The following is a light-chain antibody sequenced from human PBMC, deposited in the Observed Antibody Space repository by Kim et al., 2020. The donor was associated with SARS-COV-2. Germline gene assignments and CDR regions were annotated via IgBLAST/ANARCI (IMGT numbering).Light chain of an antibody. CDR2: DVS. V-gene: IGLV2-11*01. Sequence: SVPISCTGTSSDVGGYNYVSWYQQHPGKAPKLMIYDVSKRPSGVPDRFSGSKSGNTASLTISGLQAEDEADYYCCSYAGSYTFVYVFGTGTKVTVL. J-gene: IGLJ1*01. CDR3: CSYAGSYTFVYV. CDR1: SSDVGGYNY.